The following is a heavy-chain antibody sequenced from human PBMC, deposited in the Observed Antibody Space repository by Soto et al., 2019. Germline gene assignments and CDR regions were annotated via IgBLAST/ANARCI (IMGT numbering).Heavy chain of an antibody. V-gene: IGHV3-30*18. Sequence: GGSLRLSCAASGFPFSSYGMHWVRQAPGKGLEWVAVISYDGSNKYYADSVKGRFTISRDNSKNTLYLQMNSLRAEDTAVYYCAKDRGLRWYGHFDYWGQGTLVTVSS. J-gene: IGHJ4*02. CDR1: GFPFSSYG. CDR3: AKDRGLRWYGHFDY. D-gene: IGHD4-17*01. CDR2: ISYDGSNK.